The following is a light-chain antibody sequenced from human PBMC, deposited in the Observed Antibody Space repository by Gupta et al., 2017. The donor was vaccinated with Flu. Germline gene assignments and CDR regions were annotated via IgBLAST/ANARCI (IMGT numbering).Light chain of an antibody. CDR1: SVDVGGANS. Sequence: SVDVGGANSVSWYQHHPGEVPKLLIFDVSDRPSGVSNRFSGSRSGNTASLTISGLQADDEAHYYCSSYTSVSTPYIFGTGTKVTVL. CDR3: SSYTSVSTPYI. V-gene: IGLV2-14*01. CDR2: DVS. J-gene: IGLJ1*01.